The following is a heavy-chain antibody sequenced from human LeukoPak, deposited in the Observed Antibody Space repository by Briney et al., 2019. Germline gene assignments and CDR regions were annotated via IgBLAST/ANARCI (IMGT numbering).Heavy chain of an antibody. D-gene: IGHD5-24*01. J-gene: IGHJ5*02. V-gene: IGHV4-59*01. CDR2: IYYSGST. CDR3: AREMATIEMGDSFDP. Sequence: SETLSLTCTAAGGSISSYYWSWIRQPPGKGLEWIGYIYYSGSTNYNPSLKSRATTSADTPKNQFSLQLSSVTAADTAVYYCAREMATIEMGDSFDPWGQGTLPTLSS. CDR1: GGSISSYY.